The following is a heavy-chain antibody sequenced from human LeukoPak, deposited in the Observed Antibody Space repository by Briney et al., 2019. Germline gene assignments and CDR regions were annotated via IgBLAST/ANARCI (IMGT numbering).Heavy chain of an antibody. D-gene: IGHD2-15*01. CDR1: GGSFSGYY. Sequence: SETLSLTCAVYGGSFSGYYWSWIRQPPGKRLEWIGEINHSGSTNYNPSLKSRVTISVDTSKNQFSLKLSSVTAADTAVYYCARGFRIVSRFDYWGQGTLVTLSS. V-gene: IGHV4-34*01. CDR2: INHSGST. CDR3: ARGFRIVSRFDY. J-gene: IGHJ4*02.